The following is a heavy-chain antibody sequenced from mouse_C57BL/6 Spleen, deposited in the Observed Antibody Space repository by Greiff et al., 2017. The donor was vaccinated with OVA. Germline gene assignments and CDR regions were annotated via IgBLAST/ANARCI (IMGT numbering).Heavy chain of an antibody. D-gene: IGHD1-1*01. V-gene: IGHV5-9-1*02. CDR1: GFTFSSYA. J-gene: IGHJ1*03. CDR2: ISSGGDYI. CDR3: TRCGSSYVGWYFDV. Sequence: EVKLVESGEGLVKPGGSLKLSCAASGFTFSSYAMSWVRQTPEQRLEWVAYISSGGDYIYYADTVKGRFTISRDNARNTLYLQMSSLKSEDTAMYYCTRCGSSYVGWYFDVWGTGTTVTVSA.